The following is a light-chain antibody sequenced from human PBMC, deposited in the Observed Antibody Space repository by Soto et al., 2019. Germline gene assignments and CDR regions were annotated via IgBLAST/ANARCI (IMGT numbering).Light chain of an antibody. V-gene: IGKV1-5*03. CDR1: QSMSNW. J-gene: IGKJ1*01. CDR3: QQHIGYSSTWT. Sequence: DIQMTQSPSTLSASVGDRVTITCRASQSMSNWLAWYQQKPGKAPKLLIYKTSSLESGVPSRFSGSRSGTEFTLTISSLQPDDFATYYCQQHIGYSSTWTFGQGTKVEIK. CDR2: KTS.